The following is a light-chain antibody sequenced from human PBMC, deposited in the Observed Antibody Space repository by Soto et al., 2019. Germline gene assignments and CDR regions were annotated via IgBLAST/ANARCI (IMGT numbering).Light chain of an antibody. V-gene: IGKV3-15*01. CDR3: QQYNNWPPLT. J-gene: IGKJ4*01. CDR1: QSVRSN. CDR2: GAS. Sequence: EIVMTQSPATLSVSPGERATLSCRASQSVRSNLAWYQQKPGQGPRLLIYGASTRATGIPARFSGSGSGTEFTRTISSLQSEDFAVYYCQQYNNWPPLTFGGGTEVEIK.